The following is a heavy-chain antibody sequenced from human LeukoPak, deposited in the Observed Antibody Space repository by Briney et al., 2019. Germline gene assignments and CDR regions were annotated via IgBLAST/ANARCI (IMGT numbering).Heavy chain of an antibody. CDR1: GFTFSSYE. J-gene: IGHJ4*02. Sequence: GGSLRLSCAASGFTFSSYEMNWVRQAPGKGPEWVSYISSSGSTIYYADSVKGRFTISRDNAKNSLYLQMNSLRAEDTAVYYCARGSDIVVVVAAISDYYFDYWGQGTLVTVSS. CDR3: ARGSDIVVVVAAISDYYFDY. V-gene: IGHV3-48*03. D-gene: IGHD2-15*01. CDR2: ISSSGSTI.